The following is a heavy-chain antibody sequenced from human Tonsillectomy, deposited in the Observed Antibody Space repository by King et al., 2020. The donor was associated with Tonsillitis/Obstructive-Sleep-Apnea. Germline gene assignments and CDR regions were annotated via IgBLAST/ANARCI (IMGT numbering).Heavy chain of an antibody. V-gene: IGHV5-51*01. J-gene: IGHJ4*02. CDR1: GYTFTNYW. D-gene: IGHD4-11*01. Sequence: VQLVESGAEVKKPGESLKISCKGSGYTFTNYWIGWVRQMPGKGLEWIGFIYPGDSDTSYSPSFQGLVTISADKSINTAYLQWGSLKASDTAMYYCARTLEDQLLPYFFDYWGQGTLVTVSS. CDR2: IYPGDSDT. CDR3: ARTLEDQLLPYFFDY.